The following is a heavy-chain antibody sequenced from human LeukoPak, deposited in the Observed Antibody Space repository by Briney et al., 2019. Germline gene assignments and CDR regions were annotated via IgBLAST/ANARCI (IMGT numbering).Heavy chain of an antibody. V-gene: IGHV4-34*01. CDR3: ARGLSHDIVVVPAAIRVGRYDPVVFDY. D-gene: IGHD2-2*02. Sequence: SETLSLTCAVYGGSFSGYYWSWIRQPPGKGLEWIGEINHSGSTNYNPSLKSRVTISVDTSKNQFSLKLSSVTAADTAVYYCARGLSHDIVVVPAAIRVGRYDPVVFDYWGQGTLVTVSS. CDR2: INHSGST. J-gene: IGHJ4*02. CDR1: GGSFSGYY.